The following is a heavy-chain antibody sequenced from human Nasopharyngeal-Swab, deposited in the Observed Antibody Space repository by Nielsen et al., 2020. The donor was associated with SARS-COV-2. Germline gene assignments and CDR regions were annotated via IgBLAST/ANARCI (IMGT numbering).Heavy chain of an antibody. D-gene: IGHD3-16*01. CDR1: GFSFSSYW. CDR3: ARVDVHDAFDV. V-gene: IGHV3-74*01. Sequence: SLNISCAASGFSFSSYWMHLVRQPPGEGLLWVSRMNSDGSRTSYADSVKGRFTISSDNAKNTRYLQMNSLSAEDTAVYYCARVDVHDAFDVWGQGTMVTVSS. CDR2: MNSDGSRT. J-gene: IGHJ3*01.